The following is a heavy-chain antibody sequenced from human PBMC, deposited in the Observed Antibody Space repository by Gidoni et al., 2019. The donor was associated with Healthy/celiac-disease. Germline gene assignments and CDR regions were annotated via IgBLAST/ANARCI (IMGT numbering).Heavy chain of an antibody. CDR1: VGPIRSSY. D-gene: IGHD2-2*01. CDR3: ARVPTYCSSTSCHGNWFDP. V-gene: IGHV4-59*01. J-gene: IGHJ5*02. CDR2: SDYSGST. Sequence: QVHLQASAPGLVKPSETLSLTCTVSVGPIRSSYWSGTRHHPGQGRAWIGYSDYSGSTNYNPYRKGRVTISEDAAKNQFSLKLSSVTAEDTAVYYCARVPTYCSSTSCHGNWFDPWGQGTLVTVSS.